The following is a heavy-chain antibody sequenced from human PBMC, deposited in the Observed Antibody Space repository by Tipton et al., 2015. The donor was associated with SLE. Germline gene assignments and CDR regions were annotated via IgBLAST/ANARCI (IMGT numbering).Heavy chain of an antibody. V-gene: IGHV4-39*07. CDR1: GGSISSYY. J-gene: IGHJ4*02. CDR3: ARDQWDY. D-gene: IGHD6-19*01. CDR2: MYHSGDT. Sequence: TLSLTCTVSGGSISSYYWGWIRQPPGKGLEWIGSMYHSGDTFYNPSLKSRLTISMDKSKNQYSLKLSSVTAADTAVYYCARDQWDYWGQGILVTVSS.